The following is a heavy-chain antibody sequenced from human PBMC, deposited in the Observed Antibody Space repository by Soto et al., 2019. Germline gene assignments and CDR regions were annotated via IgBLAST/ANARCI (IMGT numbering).Heavy chain of an antibody. CDR3: ARGSKAAAGTGWFDP. J-gene: IGHJ5*02. CDR1: GYSFTSYW. CDR2: IYPGDSDT. D-gene: IGHD6-13*01. Sequence: GGSLRLSCAASGYSFTSYWIGWVRQMPGKGLEWMGIIYPGDSDTRYSPSFQGQVTISADKSISTAYLQWSSLKASDTAMYYCARGSKAAAGTGWFDPWGQGTLVTVSS. V-gene: IGHV5-51*01.